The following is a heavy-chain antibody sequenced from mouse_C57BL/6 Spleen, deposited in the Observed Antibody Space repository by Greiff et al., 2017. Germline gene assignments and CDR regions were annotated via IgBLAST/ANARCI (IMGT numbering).Heavy chain of an antibody. V-gene: IGHV5-17*01. Sequence: EVMLVESGGGLVKPGGSLKLSCAASGFTFSDYGMHWVRQAPEKGLEWVAYISSGSSTIYYADTVKGRFTISRDNAKNTLFLQMTSLRSEDTAMYYCARYYSNYFDYWGQGTTLTVSS. D-gene: IGHD2-5*01. CDR2: ISSGSSTI. CDR3: ARYYSNYFDY. CDR1: GFTFSDYG. J-gene: IGHJ2*01.